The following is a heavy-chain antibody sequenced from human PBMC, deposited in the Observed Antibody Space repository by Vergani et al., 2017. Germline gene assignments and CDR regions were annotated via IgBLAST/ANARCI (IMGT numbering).Heavy chain of an antibody. CDR3: ARDSRAVTTGHNWFDP. D-gene: IGHD4-17*01. V-gene: IGHV3-33*01. Sequence: VQLVESGGGVVQPGRSLRLSCAASGFTFSSYGMHWVRQAPGKGLEWVAVIWYDGSNKYYADSVKGRFTISRDNSKNTLYLQMNSLRAEDTAVYYCARDSRAVTTGHNWFDPWGQGTLVTVSS. J-gene: IGHJ5*02. CDR2: IWYDGSNK. CDR1: GFTFSSYG.